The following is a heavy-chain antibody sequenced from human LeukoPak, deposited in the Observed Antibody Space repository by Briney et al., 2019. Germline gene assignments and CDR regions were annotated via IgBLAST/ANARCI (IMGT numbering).Heavy chain of an antibody. CDR2: INHSGST. V-gene: IGHV4-34*01. D-gene: IGHD2-15*01. J-gene: IGHJ4*02. Sequence: SETLSLTCAVYGGSFSGYYWSWIRQPPGKGLEWIGEINHSGSTNYNPSLKSRVTISVDTSKNQFSLKLSSVTAADTAVYYCARRDDIVVVVAATPFDYWGQGTLVT. CDR3: ARRDDIVVVVAATPFDY. CDR1: GGSFSGYY.